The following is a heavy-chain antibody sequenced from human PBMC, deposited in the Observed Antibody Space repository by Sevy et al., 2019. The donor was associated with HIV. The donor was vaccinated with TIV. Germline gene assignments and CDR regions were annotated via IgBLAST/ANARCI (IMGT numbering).Heavy chain of an antibody. CDR3: ARDLPPSATTVAHFDY. V-gene: IGHV3-48*03. CDR2: ISQSGGTT. Sequence: GGSLRLSCAASGFIFSSYEMSWVRQAPGKGLELVSHISQSGGTTYYSDSVKGRFTISRDNAKNSLYLQMNSLRAEDTAIYYCARDLPPSATTVAHFDYWGQGTLVTVSS. CDR1: GFIFSSYE. J-gene: IGHJ4*02. D-gene: IGHD4-17*01.